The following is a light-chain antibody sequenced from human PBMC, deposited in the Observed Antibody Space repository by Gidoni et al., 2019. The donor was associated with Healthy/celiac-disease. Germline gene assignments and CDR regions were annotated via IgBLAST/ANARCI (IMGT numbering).Light chain of an antibody. CDR3: AAWDDSLNGWV. Sequence: QSVLTQPPSASGPPGQRVTISCSGSSSNIGSNTVNWYQQLPGTAPKLLIYSNNQRPSVVPDRFSGSKSGTAASLAISGLQSEDEADYYCAAWDDSLNGWVFGGGTKLTVL. V-gene: IGLV1-44*01. CDR2: SNN. CDR1: SSNIGSNT. J-gene: IGLJ3*02.